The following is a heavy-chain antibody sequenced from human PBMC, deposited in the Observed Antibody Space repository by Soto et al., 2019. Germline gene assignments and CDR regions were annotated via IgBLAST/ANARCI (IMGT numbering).Heavy chain of an antibody. CDR3: ARDIRGYSRAFDY. J-gene: IGHJ4*02. D-gene: IGHD5-18*01. Sequence: PSETVSLTCTVSADSVSSDYYCWTWIRQPPGKGLEWIGYIRSGGSTNYNPSLKSRVTISLDTSRNQFSLKLTSVTAADTAVYYCARDIRGYSRAFDYWGQGMLVTVSS. CDR1: ADSVSSDYYC. CDR2: IRSGGST. V-gene: IGHV4-61*01.